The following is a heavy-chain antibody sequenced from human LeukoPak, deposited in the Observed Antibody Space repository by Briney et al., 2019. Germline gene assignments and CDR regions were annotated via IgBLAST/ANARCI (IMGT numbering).Heavy chain of an antibody. CDR1: GGSISSYY. V-gene: IGHV4-59*01. D-gene: IGHD2-2*01. J-gene: IGHJ6*02. CDR2: IYYSGST. Sequence: SETLSLTCTVSGGSISSYYWSWIRQPPGKGLEWIGYIYYSGSTNYNPSLKSRVTISVDTSKNQFSLKLRSVTAADTAVYYCARGYCSSTSCYPYYYYYGMDVWGQGTTVTVSS. CDR3: ARGYCSSTSCYPYYYYYGMDV.